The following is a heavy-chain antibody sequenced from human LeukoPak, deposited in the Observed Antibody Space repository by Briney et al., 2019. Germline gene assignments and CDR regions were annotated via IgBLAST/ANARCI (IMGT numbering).Heavy chain of an antibody. V-gene: IGHV3-7*01. CDR1: GFTFRGFL. CDR3: ARAGSNWNYVY. Sequence: GGSLRLSCAASGFTFRGFLMSWVRQTPGKGLEWVANIKQDGSEKYYADSVKGRFAISRDNTKNSLSLQMNSLRAEDTAVYYCARAGSNWNYVYWGQGTLVTVSS. CDR2: IKQDGSEK. D-gene: IGHD1-7*01. J-gene: IGHJ4*02.